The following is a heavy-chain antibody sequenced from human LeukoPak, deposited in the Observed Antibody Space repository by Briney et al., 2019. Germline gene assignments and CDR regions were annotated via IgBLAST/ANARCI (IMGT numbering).Heavy chain of an antibody. V-gene: IGHV3-11*01. Sequence: GGSLRLSCATSGFTFSDYYMSWIRQAPGKGLEWVSYISSSGSTIYYADSVKGRFTISRDNAKNSLYLQMNSLRAEDTAVYYXXXXXXXXXXXVVAANAFDYWGQGTLVTVSS. D-gene: IGHD2-15*01. J-gene: IGHJ4*02. CDR1: GFTFSDYY. CDR3: XXXXXXXXXXVVAANAFDY. CDR2: ISSSGSTI.